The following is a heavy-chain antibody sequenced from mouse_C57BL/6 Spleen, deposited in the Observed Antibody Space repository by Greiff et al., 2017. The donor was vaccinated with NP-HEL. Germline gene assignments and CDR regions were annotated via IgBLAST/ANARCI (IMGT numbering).Heavy chain of an antibody. CDR3: ARRSGSYYCAMDD. CDR2: IDPSDSET. V-gene: IGHV1-52*01. D-gene: IGHD3-2*02. Sequence: QVQLQQPGAELVRPGSSVKLSCKASGYTFTSYWMHWVKQRPIQGLEWIGNIDPSDSETHYNQKFKDKATLTVDKSSSTAYMQLSSLTSEDSAVYYCARRSGSYYCAMDDWGKGTSVTVSS. J-gene: IGHJ4*01. CDR1: GYTFTSYW.